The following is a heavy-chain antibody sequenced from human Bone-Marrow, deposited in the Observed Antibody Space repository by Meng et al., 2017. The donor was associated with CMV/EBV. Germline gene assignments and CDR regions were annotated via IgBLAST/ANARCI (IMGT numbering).Heavy chain of an antibody. CDR1: GFAGSSSGVG. CDR3: ATSDEWWYRYV. Sequence: TLKEPGSTRVTPTHTLTLTCTFSGFAGSSSGVGVGWLGQHPGKELVWLALIVWDSDKRYSKPFQNRLTTTKENNTNKLFFTMMSTDTVAKATYYCATSDEWWYRYVWGQGTLVTVSS. CDR2: IVWDSDK. V-gene: IGHV2-5*02. D-gene: IGHD2-15*01. J-gene: IGHJ4*02.